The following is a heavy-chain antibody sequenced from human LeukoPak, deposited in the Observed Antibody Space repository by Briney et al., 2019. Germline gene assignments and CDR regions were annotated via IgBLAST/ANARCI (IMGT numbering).Heavy chain of an antibody. Sequence: PGGSVRLSCAASGFTFSSYGMHWVRQAPGKGLEWVAFIRYDGSNKYYADSVKGRFTISRDNSKNTLYLQMNSLRAEDTAVYYCAKDLGYSGYDWGAYFDYWGQGTLVTVSS. CDR1: GFTFSSYG. CDR2: IRYDGSNK. V-gene: IGHV3-30*02. D-gene: IGHD5-12*01. CDR3: AKDLGYSGYDWGAYFDY. J-gene: IGHJ4*02.